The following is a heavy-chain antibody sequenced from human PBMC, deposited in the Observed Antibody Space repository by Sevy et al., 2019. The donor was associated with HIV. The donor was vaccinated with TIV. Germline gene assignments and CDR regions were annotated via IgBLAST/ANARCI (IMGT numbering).Heavy chain of an antibody. CDR1: GGSISSGNYY. D-gene: IGHD5-12*01. CDR3: ARHIPRDGYNSAYRGFEP. J-gene: IGHJ5*02. Sequence: SETLSLTCTVSGGSISSGNYYWGWIRQPPGKGLEWIGSSYYSGSADYNPSLKSRVTISVDTSKNQFSLKLSSVTAADTAVYFCARHIPRDGYNSAYRGFEPLGQGALVTVSS. CDR2: SYYSGSA. V-gene: IGHV4-39*01.